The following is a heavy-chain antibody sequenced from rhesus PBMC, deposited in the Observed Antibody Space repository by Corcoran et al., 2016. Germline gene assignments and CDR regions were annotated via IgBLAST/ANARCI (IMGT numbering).Heavy chain of an antibody. CDR1: GYTFTVYS. CDR3: ARYSNYDADRFDV. D-gene: IGHD4-23*01. V-gene: IGHV1-200*01. J-gene: IGHJ5-1*01. Sequence: QVQLVQSGAGVKKPGSSVKFSCKVSGYTFTVYSQNWLRQAPGQGLEWGGRYNPSNGKTGCAQRFQGRVTMTRDKSTSTAYLERSSLISEDTAVYYCARYSNYDADRFDVWGPGVLVTVSS. CDR2: YNPSNGKT.